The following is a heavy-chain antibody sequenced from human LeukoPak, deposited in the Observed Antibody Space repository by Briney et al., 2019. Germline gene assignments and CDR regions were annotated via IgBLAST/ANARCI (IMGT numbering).Heavy chain of an antibody. D-gene: IGHD3-22*01. CDR3: AGPPLSGYSSA. CDR2: ISSSSSYI. J-gene: IGHJ5*02. Sequence: PGGSLRLSCAASGFTFTSFSMNWVRQAPGKGLEWVSSISSSSSYIYYADSVKGRFTISRDNAKNSLYLQMNSLRAEDTAVYYCAGPPLSGYSSAWGQGTLVTVSS. CDR1: GFTFTSFS. V-gene: IGHV3-21*01.